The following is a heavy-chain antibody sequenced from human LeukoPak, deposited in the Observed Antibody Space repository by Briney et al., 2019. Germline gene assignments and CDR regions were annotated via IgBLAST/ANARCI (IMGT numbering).Heavy chain of an antibody. J-gene: IGHJ4*02. D-gene: IGHD2-15*01. CDR2: IRSKIDGATT. CDR3: TTGYHTPSHDGY. CDR1: GFTFSSSW. Sequence: PGGPLRLSCAASGFTFSSSWMNWVRQAPGKGLEWIALIRSKIDGATTDYAAPVKGRFIISRDDSQNTLSLQMHSLKTEDTGIYFCTTGYHTPSHDGYWGQGTLVTVSS. V-gene: IGHV3-15*01.